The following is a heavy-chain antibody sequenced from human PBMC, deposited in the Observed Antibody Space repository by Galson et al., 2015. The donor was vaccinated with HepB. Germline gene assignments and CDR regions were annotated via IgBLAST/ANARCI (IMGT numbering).Heavy chain of an antibody. CDR2: INPSGGYT. J-gene: IGHJ3*02. Sequence: SVKVSCKASGYTFTSNYMHWVRQAPGQGLEWMGIINPSGGYTTYAQKFQGRVTVTTDTSTSTVYMELSSLKSEDTAVYYCAREYCSGTRCYSPELWFGELRRGAFDIWSQGTMVTVSS. D-gene: IGHD3-10*01. CDR3: AREYCSGTRCYSPELWFGELRRGAFDI. V-gene: IGHV1-46*01. CDR1: GYTFTSNY.